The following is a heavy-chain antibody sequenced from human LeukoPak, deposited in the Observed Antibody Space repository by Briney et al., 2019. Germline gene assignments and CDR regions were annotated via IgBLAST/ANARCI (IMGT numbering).Heavy chain of an antibody. V-gene: IGHV3-30*02. CDR1: GFTFSNYG. CDR3: AKEMADRREAFDY. J-gene: IGHJ4*02. CDR2: VRYDGRNK. Sequence: GGSLRLSCAASGFTFSNYGTHWVRQAPGKGLEWVAFVRYDGRNKYYGDSVKGRFTISRDNSKNTLYLQMNSLRAEDTAMYYCAKEMADRREAFDYWGQGTLATVSS. D-gene: IGHD6-6*01.